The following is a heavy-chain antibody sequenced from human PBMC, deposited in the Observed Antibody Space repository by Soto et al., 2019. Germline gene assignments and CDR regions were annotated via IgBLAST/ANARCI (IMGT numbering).Heavy chain of an antibody. J-gene: IGHJ6*02. CDR1: GYTFTNYW. Sequence: XESLKISCKGAGYTFTNYWIGWVRQMPGKGLEWMGIIYPGDSDTKYNPSFQGQVTISADKSITTTYLRWTSLKASDTAIYYCAASIFYYGMDVWGQGTTVTVSS. V-gene: IGHV5-51*01. CDR2: IYPGDSDT. CDR3: AASIFYYGMDV.